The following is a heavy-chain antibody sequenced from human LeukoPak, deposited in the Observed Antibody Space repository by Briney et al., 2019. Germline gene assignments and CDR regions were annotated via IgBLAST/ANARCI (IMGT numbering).Heavy chain of an antibody. CDR1: GYTFTGYY. Sequence: ASVKVSCKASGYTFTGYYMHWVRQAPGQGLEWMGWINPNSGGTNYAQKFQGRVTMTRDTSISTAYMELSRLRSDDTAVYYCARDDGVEGYCSSTSCYTGDYWGQGTLVTVSS. D-gene: IGHD2-2*02. CDR3: ARDDGVEGYCSSTSCYTGDY. J-gene: IGHJ4*02. CDR2: INPNSGGT. V-gene: IGHV1-2*02.